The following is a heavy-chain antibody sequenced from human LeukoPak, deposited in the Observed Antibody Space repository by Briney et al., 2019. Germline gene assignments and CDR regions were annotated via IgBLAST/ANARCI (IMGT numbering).Heavy chain of an antibody. Sequence: GGSLRLSCAASGFTFSSYSMNWVRQAPGKGLEWVSSISGTGSIVFYADSLKGRFTISRDNAKSTAYLQMNSLRSEDTAVYYCAKNDPDSSEDWGQGTLVTVSS. V-gene: IGHV3-48*04. CDR1: GFTFSSYS. CDR3: AKNDPDSSED. J-gene: IGHJ4*02. CDR2: ISGTGSIV. D-gene: IGHD3-22*01.